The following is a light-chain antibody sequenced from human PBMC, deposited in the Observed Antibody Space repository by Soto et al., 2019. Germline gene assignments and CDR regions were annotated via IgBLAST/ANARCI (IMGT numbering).Light chain of an antibody. V-gene: IGKV3-20*01. Sequence: EGVFTQSPRTLSLYPGERATLSCRASQSVSSSYLAWYQQKPGQAPRLLIYGASSRATGIPDRFSGSGSGTDFTLTISRLEPEDFAVYYCQQYGSSPRTFGQGTKVDI. CDR1: QSVSSSY. CDR2: GAS. J-gene: IGKJ1*01. CDR3: QQYGSSPRT.